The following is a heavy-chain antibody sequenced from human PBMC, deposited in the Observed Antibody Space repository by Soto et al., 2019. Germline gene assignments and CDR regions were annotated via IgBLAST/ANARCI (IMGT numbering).Heavy chain of an antibody. D-gene: IGHD6-19*01. V-gene: IGHV1-18*01. J-gene: IGHJ4*02. CDR1: DYPFTSYG. Sequence: QVQLVQSGAEVKKPGASVKVSCKTSDYPFTSYGINWVRQAPGQGPEWMGWISAYDDKTIYSQKFQGRVTLTADTSTTTAYMELRGLRFDDTAVYYCPRDRLIAVTGLLRNWGQGTLVTVSS. CDR3: PRDRLIAVTGLLRN. CDR2: ISAYDDKT.